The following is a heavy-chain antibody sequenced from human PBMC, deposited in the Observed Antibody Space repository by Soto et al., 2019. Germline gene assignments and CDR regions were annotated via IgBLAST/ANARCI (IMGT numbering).Heavy chain of an antibody. CDR1: GGSVSSGSYY. J-gene: IGHJ4*02. Sequence: QVQLQESGPGLVKPSETLSLTCTVSGGSVSSGSYYWSWIRQPPGKGLEWIGYIYYSGSTNYNPSLKSRVTRSVDTSKNQFSLKLSSVTAADTAVYYCARDGYSSGWYDYWGQGTLVTVSS. CDR2: IYYSGST. D-gene: IGHD6-19*01. CDR3: ARDGYSSGWYDY. V-gene: IGHV4-61*01.